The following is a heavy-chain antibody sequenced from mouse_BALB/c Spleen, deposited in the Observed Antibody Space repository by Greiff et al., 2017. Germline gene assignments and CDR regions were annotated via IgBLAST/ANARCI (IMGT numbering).Heavy chain of an antibody. Sequence: VQLKESGPGLVAPSQSLSITCTVSGFSLTSYGVHWVRQPPGKGLEWLGVIWAGGSTNYNSALMSRLSISKDNSKSQVFLKMNSLQTDDTAMYYCAREIYGSSRYFDVWGAGTTVTVSS. J-gene: IGHJ1*01. V-gene: IGHV2-9*02. D-gene: IGHD1-1*01. CDR3: AREIYGSSRYFDV. CDR2: IWAGGST. CDR1: GFSLTSYG.